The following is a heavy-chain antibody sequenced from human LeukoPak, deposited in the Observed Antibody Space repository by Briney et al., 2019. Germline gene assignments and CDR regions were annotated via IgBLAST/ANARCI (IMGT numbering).Heavy chain of an antibody. CDR1: GVSISIYY. Sequence: SETLSLTCTVSGVSISIYYWSWIRQPPGKGLEWIGYIYNSGSTSYNPSLKSRATISADKSKNQFSLKLSSVTAADTAVYYCARAFSGWYAPWGQGTLVTVSS. J-gene: IGHJ5*02. CDR3: ARAFSGWYAP. V-gene: IGHV4-59*12. CDR2: IYNSGST. D-gene: IGHD1-26*01.